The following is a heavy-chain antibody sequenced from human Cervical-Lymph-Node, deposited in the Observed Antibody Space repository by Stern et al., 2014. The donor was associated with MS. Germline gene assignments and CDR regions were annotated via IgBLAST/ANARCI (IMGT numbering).Heavy chain of an antibody. CDR3: ARGAVSNRAAATLHNLFDS. V-gene: IGHV1-69*04. D-gene: IGHD2-15*01. CDR1: GGTFSSTYA. CDR2: IIPILGLP. Sequence: QDQLVQSGAEVKKPGSSVNVSCKASGGTFSSTYAITWMRQAPGPGLEWMGRIIPILGLPYYAQKFQGRVTIPADTSTSTAYMGLSSLRSEDTAVYYCARGAVSNRAAATLHNLFDSWGQGTLVTVSS. J-gene: IGHJ5*01.